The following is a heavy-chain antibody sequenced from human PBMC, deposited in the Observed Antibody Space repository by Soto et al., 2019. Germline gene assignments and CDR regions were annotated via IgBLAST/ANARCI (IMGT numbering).Heavy chain of an antibody. Sequence: RSLTCTVSGTSISSYYWSWIRQPPGKGLEWIANIHYSGTTNYNPSLASRVTLSVDTSKNQFSLKMTSVTAADRAMYFCARYNSYAIDYWGRGTLVTVSS. D-gene: IGHD2-8*01. J-gene: IGHJ4*02. CDR1: GTSISSYY. V-gene: IGHV4-59*01. CDR2: IHYSGTT. CDR3: ARYNSYAIDY.